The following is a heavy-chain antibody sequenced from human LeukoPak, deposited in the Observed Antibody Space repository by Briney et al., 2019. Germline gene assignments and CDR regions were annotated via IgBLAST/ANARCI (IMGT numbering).Heavy chain of an antibody. CDR2: ISGSGGST. V-gene: IGHV3-23*01. CDR1: GFTFSSYA. CDR3: ARSGVWSKGPDY. J-gene: IGHJ4*02. Sequence: GGSLRLSCAASGFTFSSYAMSWVRQAPGKGLEWVSAISGSGGSTYYADSVMGRFTISRDNAKNTLYLQMNSLRAEDTAVYYCARSGVWSKGPDYWGQGTLVTVSS. D-gene: IGHD1-26*01.